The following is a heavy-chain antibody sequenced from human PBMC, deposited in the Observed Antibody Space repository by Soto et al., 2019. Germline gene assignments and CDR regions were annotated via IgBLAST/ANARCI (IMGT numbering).Heavy chain of an antibody. CDR3: ARHLQYGGNSYFEL. D-gene: IGHD2-21*02. CDR1: GFTFSSYA. J-gene: IGHJ2*01. V-gene: IGHV3-30-3*01. Sequence: QVQLVESGGGVVQPGRSLRLSCAASGFTFSSYAMHWVRQAPGKGLEWVAVISYDGSNQYYADSVKGRFTISRDNSKNPLYLQMNSLGAEDTAVYYCARHLQYGGNSYFELWGRGTLVTLSS. CDR2: ISYDGSNQ.